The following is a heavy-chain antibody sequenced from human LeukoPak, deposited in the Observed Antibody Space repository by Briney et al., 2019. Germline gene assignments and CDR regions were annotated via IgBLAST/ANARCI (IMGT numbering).Heavy chain of an antibody. D-gene: IGHD6-19*01. J-gene: IGHJ4*02. CDR1: GFTFDDYG. Sequence: PGGSLRLSCAASGFTFDDYGMSWVRQAPGKGLEWVSGINWNGGSTGYADSVKGRFTISRDNAKNSLYLQMNSLRAGDTAVYYCARSVPGGTGWTASIDYWGQGTLVTVSS. CDR3: ARSVPGGTGWTASIDY. V-gene: IGHV3-20*04. CDR2: INWNGGST.